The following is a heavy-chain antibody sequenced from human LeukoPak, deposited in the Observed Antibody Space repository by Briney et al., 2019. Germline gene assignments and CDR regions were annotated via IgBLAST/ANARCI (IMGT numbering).Heavy chain of an antibody. Sequence: PSENLSLTCTVSAGSISSGDYYWSWIRQPAGKGLEWIGRICSPGTNYNYNPSLKSRVTISIDTSKNQFSLKLTSVTAADTAVYYCARGIGTSYDSSRDAFDMWGQGTMVTVSS. CDR2: ICSPGTN. J-gene: IGHJ3*02. CDR1: AGSISSGDYY. D-gene: IGHD3-22*01. CDR3: ARGIGTSYDSSRDAFDM. V-gene: IGHV4-61*02.